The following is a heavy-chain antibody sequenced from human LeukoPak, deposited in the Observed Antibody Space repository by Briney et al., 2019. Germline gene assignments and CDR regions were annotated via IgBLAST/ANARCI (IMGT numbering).Heavy chain of an antibody. V-gene: IGHV4-59*08. J-gene: IGHJ5*01. D-gene: IGHD6-19*01. CDR1: GGSIRSYY. CDR3: VRSPGYSSGWFDY. CDR2: IYYTGST. Sequence: SETLSLTCTVSGGSIRSYYWNWIRQPPGKGLEYIGDIYYTGSTNYNPSLNSRVTMSVDTSKNQFSLKLTSVTAADTALYYCVRSPGYSSGWFDYWGHGTLVTVSS.